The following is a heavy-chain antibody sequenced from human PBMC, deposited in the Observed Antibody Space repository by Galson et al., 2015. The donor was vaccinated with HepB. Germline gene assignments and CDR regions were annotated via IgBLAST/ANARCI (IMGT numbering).Heavy chain of an antibody. J-gene: IGHJ6*02. Sequence: SLRLSCAASGFTFRTFDMHWLRQSPGKGLEWVAIISDDGIKKHYTDSVRGRFTISRDNSQKSLYLQMDSLRPEDSAVYYCARDALKPRYCGQTSCSGGMGVWGQGTTVIVSS. D-gene: IGHD2-2*01. V-gene: IGHV3-30-3*01. CDR2: ISDDGIKK. CDR1: GFTFRTFD. CDR3: ARDALKPRYCGQTSCSGGMGV.